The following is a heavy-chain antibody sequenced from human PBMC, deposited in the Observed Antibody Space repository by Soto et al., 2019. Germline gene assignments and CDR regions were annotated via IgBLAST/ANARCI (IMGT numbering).Heavy chain of an antibody. CDR3: AQNRGDPTMDV. CDR1: GLTFSSHV. J-gene: IGHJ6*02. CDR2: ISGSGGTT. V-gene: IGHV3-23*01. D-gene: IGHD2-21*01. Sequence: PGGSLRLSCAASGLTFSSHVMSWVRQAPGKGLEWVSVISGSGGTTYYADSVKGRFTISRDNSKNTSFLQMNSLRDEDTAVYYCAQNRGDPTMDVWGQGTTVTVSS.